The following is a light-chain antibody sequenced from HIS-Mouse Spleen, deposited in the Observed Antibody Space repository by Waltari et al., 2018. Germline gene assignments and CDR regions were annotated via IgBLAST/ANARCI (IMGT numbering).Light chain of an antibody. CDR3: SSYTSSSTLV. J-gene: IGLJ2*01. V-gene: IGLV2-14*03. CDR2: DVS. CDR1: SSDLGGYNY. Sequence: QSALTQPASVSGSPGQSITISCTGTSSDLGGYNYVSWYQQHPGKAPKLMLYDVSNRPSGVSNRFSGSKSGNTASLTISGLQAEDEADYYCSSYTSSSTLVFGGGTKLTVL.